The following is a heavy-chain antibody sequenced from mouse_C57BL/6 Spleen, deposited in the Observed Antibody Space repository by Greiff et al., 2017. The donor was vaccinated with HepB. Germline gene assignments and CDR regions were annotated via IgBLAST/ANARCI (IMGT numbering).Heavy chain of an antibody. CDR2: IYPGDGDT. CDR3: ARRWLLRYAMDY. V-gene: IGHV1-80*01. Sequence: LVESGAELVKPGASVKISCKASGYAFSSYWMNWVKQRPGKGLEWIGQIYPGDGDTNYNGKFKGKATLTADKSSSTAYMQLSSLTSEDSAVYFCARRWLLRYAMDYWGQGTSVTVSS. CDR1: GYAFSSYW. J-gene: IGHJ4*01. D-gene: IGHD2-3*01.